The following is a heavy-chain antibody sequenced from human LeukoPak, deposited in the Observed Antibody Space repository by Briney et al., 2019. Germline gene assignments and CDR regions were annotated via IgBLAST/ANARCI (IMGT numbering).Heavy chain of an antibody. CDR3: ARDCSGRNWARDFDY. V-gene: IGHV3-48*01. Sequence: PGGSLRLSCAASGFTFSSYSLIWVRQAPGEGLEWVSYINSNGGTIYYADSVKGRFTMSRDNDKNLMYLQMNSLRAEDTAVYYCARDCSGRNWARDFDYWGQGTLVTVSS. J-gene: IGHJ4*02. CDR2: INSNGGTI. D-gene: IGHD2-15*01. CDR1: GFTFSSYS.